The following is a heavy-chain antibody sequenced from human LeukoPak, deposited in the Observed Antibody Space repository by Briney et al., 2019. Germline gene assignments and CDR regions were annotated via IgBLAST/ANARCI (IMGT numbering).Heavy chain of an antibody. CDR1: GFTFSSYS. CDR2: ISSSSSYI. V-gene: IGHV3-21*01. Sequence: GGSLRLSCAASGFTFSSYSMNWVRQAPGKGLEWVSSISSSSSYIYYADSVKGRFTISRDNAKNSLYLQMNSLRAEDTAVYYCARKMGTLGHAFDIWGQGTMVTVSS. J-gene: IGHJ3*02. CDR3: ARKMGTLGHAFDI. D-gene: IGHD7-27*01.